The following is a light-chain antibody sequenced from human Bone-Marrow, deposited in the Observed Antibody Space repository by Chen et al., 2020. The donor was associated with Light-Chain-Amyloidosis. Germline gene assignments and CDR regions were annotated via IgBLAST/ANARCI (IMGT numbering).Light chain of an antibody. CDR1: SGSIATNY. Sequence: NFMLTQPHSVSESPGKTVIISCTRSSGSIATNYVQWYQQRPGCSPTTVIYEDDQRPSGVPDRFSVSIDRSSNSAALTISGLKTEDEADYVCQSYQGSSQGVFGGGTKLTVL. V-gene: IGLV6-57*01. J-gene: IGLJ3*02. CDR3: QSYQGSSQGV. CDR2: EDD.